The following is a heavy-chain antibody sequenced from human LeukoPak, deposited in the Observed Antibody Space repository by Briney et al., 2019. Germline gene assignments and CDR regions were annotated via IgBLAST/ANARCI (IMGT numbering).Heavy chain of an antibody. V-gene: IGHV1-18*01. J-gene: IGHJ4*02. CDR3: ARGIGRYSYGSEFDY. D-gene: IGHD5-18*01. Sequence: ASVKVSCKASGYTFTSYGISWVRQAPGQGLEWMGWISAHNGNTNYAQKLQGRVTMTTDTSTSTAYMELRSLRSDDTAVYYCARGIGRYSYGSEFDYWGQGTLVTVSS. CDR1: GYTFTSYG. CDR2: ISAHNGNT.